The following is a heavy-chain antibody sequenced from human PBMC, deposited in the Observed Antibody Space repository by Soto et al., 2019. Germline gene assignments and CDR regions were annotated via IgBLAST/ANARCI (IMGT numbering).Heavy chain of an antibody. CDR2: INAYNGNT. V-gene: IGHV1-18*01. J-gene: IGHJ3*01. CDR1: GYTFNTYG. CDR3: ARDRDRVADF. Sequence: QVHLVPSGAEVKKPGASVTVSCKASGYTFNTYGITWVRQAPGQGLEWMAWINAYNGNTLYAKNLQGRVTMTTDTSTSTAYMEMRSLTSADTAVYYGARDRDRVADFWGQGTMVTVSS. D-gene: IGHD5-12*01.